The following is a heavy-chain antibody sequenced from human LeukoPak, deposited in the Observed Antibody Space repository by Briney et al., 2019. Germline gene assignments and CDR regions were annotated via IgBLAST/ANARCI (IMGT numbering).Heavy chain of an antibody. CDR3: ARAMDIVVVPAAIVDAFDI. CDR1: GFTFSSYS. V-gene: IGHV3-21*01. CDR2: ISSSSSYI. J-gene: IGHJ3*02. Sequence: GGSLRLSCAASGFTFSSYSMNWVRQAPGKGLEWVSSISSSSSYIYYADSVKGRFTISRDNAKNSLYLQMNSLRAEDTAVYYCARAMDIVVVPAAIVDAFDIWGQGTMATVSS. D-gene: IGHD2-2*03.